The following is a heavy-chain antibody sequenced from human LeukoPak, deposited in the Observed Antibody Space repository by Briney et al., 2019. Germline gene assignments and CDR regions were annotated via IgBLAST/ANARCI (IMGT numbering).Heavy chain of an antibody. CDR2: IYTSGST. V-gene: IGHV4-61*02. D-gene: IGHD3-3*01. CDR3: ARDSDSRFPYYDFWSGLPAHYGMDV. CDR1: GGSISSGAYY. J-gene: IGHJ6*02. Sequence: PSETLSLTCTVSGGSISSGAYYWSWIRQPAGKGLEWIGRIYTSGSTNYNPSLKSRVTMSVDTSKNQFSLKLSSVTAADTAVYYCARDSDSRFPYYDFWSGLPAHYGMDVWGQGTTVTVSS.